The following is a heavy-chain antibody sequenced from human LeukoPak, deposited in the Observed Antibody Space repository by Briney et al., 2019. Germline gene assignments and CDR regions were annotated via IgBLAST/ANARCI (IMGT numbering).Heavy chain of an antibody. V-gene: IGHV3-23*01. Sequence: GGSLRLSCAASGSTFSNYAMTWVRQVPGKGLEWVSIISGSGGSTYYADSVKGRFTISRDNPKNTLYLQMNTLRAEDTAVYYCAKNRGDITSSRVGCDYWGQGALVTVSS. CDR1: GSTFSNYA. CDR2: ISGSGGST. J-gene: IGHJ4*02. D-gene: IGHD2-15*01. CDR3: AKNRGDITSSRVGCDY.